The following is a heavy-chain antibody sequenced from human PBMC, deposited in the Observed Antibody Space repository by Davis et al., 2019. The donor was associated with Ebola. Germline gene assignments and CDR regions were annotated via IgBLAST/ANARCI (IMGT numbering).Heavy chain of an antibody. V-gene: IGHV1-3*01. CDR2: INAGNGNT. CDR3: ARDKGNWWFDY. Sequence: ASVKVSCKASGYTFTNYAMHWVRQAPGQRPEWMGWINAGNGNTKYSQKFQGRVTITRDTSASTAYMELSSLRSEDTAVYYCARDKGNWWFDYWGQGTLVTVSS. CDR1: GYTFTNYA. D-gene: IGHD2-8*02. J-gene: IGHJ4*02.